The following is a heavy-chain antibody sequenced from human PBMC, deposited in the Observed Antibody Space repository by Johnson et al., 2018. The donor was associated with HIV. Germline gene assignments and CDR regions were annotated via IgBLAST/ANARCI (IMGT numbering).Heavy chain of an antibody. CDR3: ARAGRQQLVLDAFDI. V-gene: IGHV3-23*04. D-gene: IGHD6-13*01. CDR1: GFTFSSYA. J-gene: IGHJ3*02. Sequence: MLLVESGGGLVQPGGSLRLSCAASGFTFSSYAMSWVRQAPGKGLEWVSAISGSGGSTYYADSVKGRFTISRDNSKNTLYLQMNSLRAEDTAVYYCARAGRQQLVLDAFDIWGQGTTVTVSS. CDR2: ISGSGGST.